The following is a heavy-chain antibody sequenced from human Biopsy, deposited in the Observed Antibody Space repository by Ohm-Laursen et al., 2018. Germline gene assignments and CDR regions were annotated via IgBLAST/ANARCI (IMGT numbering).Heavy chain of an antibody. CDR3: ARNTGWYGDLYYFDY. CDR2: INPSGSTT. Sequence: GASVKVSCKVSEYTLTELPMHWVRQAPGQGLEWMGMINPSGSTTSYPQIFQGRVTMARDTSKSTVYMELSSLRSADTAVYFCARNTGWYGDLYYFDYWGQGTLVTVSS. J-gene: IGHJ4*02. V-gene: IGHV1-46*01. CDR1: EYTLTELP. D-gene: IGHD6-19*01.